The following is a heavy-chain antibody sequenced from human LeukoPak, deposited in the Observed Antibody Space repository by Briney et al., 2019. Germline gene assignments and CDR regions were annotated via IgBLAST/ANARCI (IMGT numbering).Heavy chain of an antibody. D-gene: IGHD6-6*01. V-gene: IGHV3-7*01. CDR2: IKQDGSEK. CDR3: AREPRRIAARPDY. J-gene: IGHJ4*02. CDR1: GFTFSSYW. Sequence: GGSLRLPCAASGFTFSSYWMSWVRQAPGKGLEWVANIKQDGSEKYYVDSVKGRFTISRDNAKNSLYLQMNSLRAEDTAVYYCAREPRRIAARPDYWGQGTLVTVSS.